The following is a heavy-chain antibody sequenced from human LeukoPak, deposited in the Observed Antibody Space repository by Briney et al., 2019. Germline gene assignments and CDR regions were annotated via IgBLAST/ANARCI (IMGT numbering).Heavy chain of an antibody. CDR2: IYYSGST. Sequence: SETLSLTCTVSGGSISSYYWSWIRQPPGKGLEWIGYIYYSGSTNSNPTPKSRVTISVDTSKNQFSLKLSSVTAADTAVYYCARHLRMVFEYYYYYYGMDVWGQGTTVTVSS. J-gene: IGHJ6*01. D-gene: IGHD3/OR15-3a*01. CDR3: ARHLRMVFEYYYYYYGMDV. CDR1: GGSISSYY. V-gene: IGHV4-59*01.